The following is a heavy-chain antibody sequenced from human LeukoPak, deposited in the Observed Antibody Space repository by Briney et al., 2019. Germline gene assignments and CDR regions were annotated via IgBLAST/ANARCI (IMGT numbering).Heavy chain of an antibody. D-gene: IGHD3-9*01. J-gene: IGHJ4*02. V-gene: IGHV4-34*01. CDR1: GGSFSGYY. CDR2: INHSGST. CDR3: AKDRRARYFDWLSEFDY. Sequence: SETLSLTCAVYGGSFSGYYWSWIRQPPGKGLEWIGEINHSGSTNYNPSLKSRVTISVDTSENQFSLKLSSVTAADTAVYYCAKDRRARYFDWLSEFDYWGQGTLVTVSS.